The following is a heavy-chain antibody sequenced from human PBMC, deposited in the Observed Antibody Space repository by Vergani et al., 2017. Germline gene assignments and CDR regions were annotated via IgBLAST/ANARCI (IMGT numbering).Heavy chain of an antibody. CDR3: ARGATGIAAAGTEGDYFDY. Sequence: VQLQESGPGLVKPSETLSLTCTVSGGSISSYYWSWIRQPPGKGLEWIGYIYYSGSTNYNPSLKSRVTISVDTSKNQFSLKLSSVTAADTAVYYCARGATGIAAAGTEGDYFDYWGQGTLVTVSS. J-gene: IGHJ4*02. CDR2: IYYSGST. V-gene: IGHV4-59*01. CDR1: GGSISSYY. D-gene: IGHD6-13*01.